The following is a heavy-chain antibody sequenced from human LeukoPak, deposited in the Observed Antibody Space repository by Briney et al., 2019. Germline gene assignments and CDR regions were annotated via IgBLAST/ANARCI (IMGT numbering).Heavy chain of an antibody. CDR3: SRGRMRGHDFDY. CDR1: GYTFTDCY. J-gene: IGHJ4*02. CDR2: INPNSGGT. V-gene: IGHV1-2*02. Sequence: ASVKVSCKPSGYTFTDCYMHWLRQAPGQGLEWMGWINPNSGGTNYAQKFQGRVTMTRDTSISTAYMELSRLKTDDTAVYYCSRGRMRGHDFDYWGQGTLVTVSS. D-gene: IGHD5-12*01.